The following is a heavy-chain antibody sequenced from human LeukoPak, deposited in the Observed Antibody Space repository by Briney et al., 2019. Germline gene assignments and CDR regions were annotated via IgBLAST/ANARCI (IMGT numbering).Heavy chain of an antibody. CDR2: ISSSGSTI. J-gene: IGHJ3*02. CDR1: GFTFSSYE. V-gene: IGHV3-48*03. D-gene: IGHD7-27*01. CDR3: ARVGPGAFDI. Sequence: GGSLRLSCAASGFTFSSYEMNWVRQAPGKGLEWVSYISSSGSTIYNADSVKGRFTISRDNAKNTLYLQMNRLRAEDTAVYCCARVGPGAFDIWGQGTMVTVSS.